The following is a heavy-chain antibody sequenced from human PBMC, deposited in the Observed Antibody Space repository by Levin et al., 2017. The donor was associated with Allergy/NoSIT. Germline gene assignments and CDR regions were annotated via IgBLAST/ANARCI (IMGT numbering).Heavy chain of an antibody. D-gene: IGHD6-13*01. V-gene: IGHV4-59*01. CDR3: ARDLCSQLGAFDS. Sequence: SCTVSGGSIRSYYWSWIRQPPGKGLEWIGYVYYSGRTNYNPSLKSRLTISADPSKNQISLKLTSVTAADTAVYYCARDLCSQLGAFDSWGQGTLVTVSS. J-gene: IGHJ4*02. CDR2: VYYSGRT. CDR1: GGSIRSYY.